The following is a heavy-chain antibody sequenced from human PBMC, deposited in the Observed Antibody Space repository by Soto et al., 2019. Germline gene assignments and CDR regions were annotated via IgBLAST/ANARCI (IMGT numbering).Heavy chain of an antibody. V-gene: IGHV4-59*01. CDR1: GASISDYF. CDR3: ARGTYCGSDCYWTLDY. J-gene: IGHJ4*02. D-gene: IGHD2-21*02. CDR2: FYYGETT. Sequence: PSEILSLTCTVAGASISDYFWTWIRQPPGKGLEWIGYFYYGETTNKKSSLNSRFTVSVDTSKSQFSLKLTSVTTADTDVYYCARGTYCGSDCYWTLDYWGQGKMVT.